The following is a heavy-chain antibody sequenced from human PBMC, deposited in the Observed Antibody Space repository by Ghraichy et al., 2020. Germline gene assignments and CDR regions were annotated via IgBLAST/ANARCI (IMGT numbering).Heavy chain of an antibody. Sequence: SETLSLTCTVSGGSISSYYWSWIRQPPGKGLEWIGNIYYSGSTNYNPSLKSRVTISVDTSKNQFALKLSSVTAADTAVYYCARHGPHYYDNSPYFDYWGQGNLVTVSS. J-gene: IGHJ4*02. CDR2: IYYSGST. CDR1: GGSISSYY. CDR3: ARHGPHYYDNSPYFDY. V-gene: IGHV4-59*08. D-gene: IGHD3-22*01.